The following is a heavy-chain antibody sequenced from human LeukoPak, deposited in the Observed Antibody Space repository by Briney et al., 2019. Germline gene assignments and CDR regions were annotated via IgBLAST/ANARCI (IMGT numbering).Heavy chain of an antibody. CDR1: GYTFTSYG. J-gene: IGHJ4*02. CDR3: ARDRNYYGSGSYYSSLATLGDY. V-gene: IGHV1-18*01. CDR2: TSAYNGNT. D-gene: IGHD3-10*01. Sequence: GASVKVSCKASGYTFTSYGISWVRQAPGQGLEWMGWTSAYNGNTNYAQKLQGRVTMTTDTSTSTAYMELRSLRSDDTAVYYCARDRNYYGSGSYYSSLATLGDYWGQGTLVTVSS.